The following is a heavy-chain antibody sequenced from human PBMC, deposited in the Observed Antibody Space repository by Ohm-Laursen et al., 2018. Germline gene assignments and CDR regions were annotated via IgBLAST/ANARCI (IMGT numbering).Heavy chain of an antibody. CDR3: ARSSSLVGATPDY. V-gene: IGHV3-33*08. CDR1: GFTFSSYD. CDR2: IWYDGSNT. D-gene: IGHD1-26*01. J-gene: IGHJ4*02. Sequence: LRLSCAASGFTFSSYDMHWVRQAPGKGLEWVAVIWYDGSNTYYADSVKGRFTISRDNSKNTLYLQMNSLGAEDTAVYYCARSSSLVGATPDYWGQGTLVTVSS.